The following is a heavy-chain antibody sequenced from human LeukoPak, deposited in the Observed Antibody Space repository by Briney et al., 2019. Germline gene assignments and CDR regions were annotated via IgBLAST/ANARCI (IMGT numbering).Heavy chain of an antibody. CDR2: IKSKADGETI. D-gene: IGHD2-21*01. CDR1: GFTFRNAW. Sequence: PGGSLRLSCAASGFTFRNAWMSWVRQAPGKGLEWVGLIKSKADGETIDYAAPVKGRFTISRDDSKDTLYMQMNSLKIEDTAVYYCITNIPSEIYPFDNWGQGTLVTVSS. V-gene: IGHV3-15*01. J-gene: IGHJ4*02. CDR3: ITNIPSEIYPFDN.